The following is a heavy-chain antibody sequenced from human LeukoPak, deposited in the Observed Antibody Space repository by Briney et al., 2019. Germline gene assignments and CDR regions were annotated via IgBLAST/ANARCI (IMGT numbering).Heavy chain of an antibody. Sequence: SETLSLTCTVSGGSISSYFWSWIRQPPGKGLEWIGYVYYSGSTNYNPSLKSRVTISVDTSKNHFSLKLSSVTAADTAVYYCARLGSTFDIWGQGTMVTVSS. CDR2: VYYSGST. CDR1: GGSISSYF. J-gene: IGHJ3*02. CDR3: ARLGSTFDI. D-gene: IGHD2-2*01. V-gene: IGHV4-59*08.